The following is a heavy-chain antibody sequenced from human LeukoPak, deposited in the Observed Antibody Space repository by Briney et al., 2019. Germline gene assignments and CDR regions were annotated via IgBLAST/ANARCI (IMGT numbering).Heavy chain of an antibody. J-gene: IGHJ5*02. CDR1: GYTFTTYW. CDR3: ARRSYSSSSHWFDP. D-gene: IGHD6-6*01. CDR2: IDPSDSYI. V-gene: IGHV5-10-1*01. Sequence: GESLKISCKGSGYTFTTYWISWVRQMPGKGLEWMGRIDPSDSYINYSPSFQGHVTISVDKPISTAYLQWSSLKASDTAMYYCARRSYSSSSHWFDPWGQGTLVTVSS.